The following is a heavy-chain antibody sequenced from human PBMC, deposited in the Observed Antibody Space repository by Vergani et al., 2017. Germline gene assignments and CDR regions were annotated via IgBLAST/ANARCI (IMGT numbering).Heavy chain of an antibody. J-gene: IGHJ3*02. D-gene: IGHD2-2*02. V-gene: IGHV1-18*01. CDR3: ARSVVPAAISSDAFDI. CDR1: GYPFTSYG. CDR2: IRSYNGNT. Sequence: QVQLVQSGAEVKKPGASVKVSCKASGYPFTSYGICWVRHAPGQALECLGWIRSYNGNTNYAQKLQGRVTMTTDTSTSTAYMELRSLRSDDTAVYYCARSVVPAAISSDAFDIWGQGKRVTVSA.